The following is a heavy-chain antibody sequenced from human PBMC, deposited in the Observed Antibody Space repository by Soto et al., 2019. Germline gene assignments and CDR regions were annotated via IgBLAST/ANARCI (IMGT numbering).Heavy chain of an antibody. J-gene: IGHJ4*02. V-gene: IGHV1-24*01. D-gene: IGHD6-19*01. CDR1: GYTLTELS. CDR2: FDPEDGET. Sequence: ASVKVSCKVSGYTLTELSMHWVRQAPGKGLEWMGGFDPEDGETIYAQKFQGRVTMTEDTSTDTAYMELSSLRSEDTAVYYCATDLRSGWYAHYWGQGTLVTVSP. CDR3: ATDLRSGWYAHY.